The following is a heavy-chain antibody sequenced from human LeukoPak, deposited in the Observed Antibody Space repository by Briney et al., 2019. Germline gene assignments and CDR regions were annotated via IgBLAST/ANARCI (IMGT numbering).Heavy chain of an antibody. CDR3: ASAPNKYVFDY. Sequence: GGSLRLSCADSGLTFRSYWMSWVRQAPGKGLEWVANIKQDGSEKNYVDSVKGRFTISRDNTKKSLYLQMNSLRAEDTAVYYCASAPNKYVFDYWGQGTLVTVSS. CDR2: IKQDGSEK. J-gene: IGHJ4*02. D-gene: IGHD2-8*01. CDR1: GLTFRSYW. V-gene: IGHV3-7*03.